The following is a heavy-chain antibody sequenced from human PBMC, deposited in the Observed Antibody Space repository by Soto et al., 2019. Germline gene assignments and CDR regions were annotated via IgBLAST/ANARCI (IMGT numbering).Heavy chain of an antibody. CDR2: IYYSGST. Sequence: PSETLSLTCTVSGGSISSSSYYWGWIRQPPGKGLEWIGNIYYSGSTYYNPSLKSRVTISVDTSKNQFSLKLSSVTAADTAVYYCARLTYYYYGMDVWGQGTTVTVSS. J-gene: IGHJ6*02. CDR3: ARLTYYYYGMDV. V-gene: IGHV4-39*01. CDR1: GGSISSSSYY.